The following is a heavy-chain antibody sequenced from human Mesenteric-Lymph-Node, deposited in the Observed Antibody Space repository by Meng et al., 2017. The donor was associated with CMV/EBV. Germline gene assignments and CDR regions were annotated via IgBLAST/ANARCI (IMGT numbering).Heavy chain of an antibody. CDR2: ISGGGESS. CDR1: GFTFIRYA. CDR3: AKVVQGYCSTTSCSPDH. Sequence: GGSLRLSCAASGFTFIRYAMTWVRQAPGRGLEWVSSISGGGESSYYADSVKGRFTISRDNSKNTLYLQMNSLRAEDTAVYYCAKVVQGYCSTTSCSPDHWGQGTLVTVSS. V-gene: IGHV3-23*01. J-gene: IGHJ4*02. D-gene: IGHD2-2*01.